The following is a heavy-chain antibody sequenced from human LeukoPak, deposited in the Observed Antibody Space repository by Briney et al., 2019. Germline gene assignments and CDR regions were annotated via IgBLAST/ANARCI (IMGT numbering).Heavy chain of an antibody. V-gene: IGHV3-7*01. J-gene: IGHJ4*02. CDR3: AKFYYDSSGYSY. Sequence: GGSLRLSCEASGFTFSSYWMSWVRQAPGKGLEWVANIKQDGSEKYYVDSVKGRFTISRDNAKNSLYLQMNSLRAEDTAVYYCAKFYYDSSGYSYWGQGTLVTVSS. CDR2: IKQDGSEK. CDR1: GFTFSSYW. D-gene: IGHD3-22*01.